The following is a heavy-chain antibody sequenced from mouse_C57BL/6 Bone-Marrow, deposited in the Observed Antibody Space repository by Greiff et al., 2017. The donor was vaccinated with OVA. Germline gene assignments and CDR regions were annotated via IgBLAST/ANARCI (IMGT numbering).Heavy chain of an antibody. V-gene: IGHV8-8*01. Sequence: QVTLKESGPGILQPSQTLSLTCSFSGFSLSTFGMGVGWIRQPSGKGLEWLAHIWWDDDKYYNPALKSRLTISKDTSKNQVFLKIANVDTADTATYYCARIEGDYDPYYYAMDYWGQGTSVTVSS. CDR2: IWWDDDK. D-gene: IGHD2-4*01. J-gene: IGHJ4*01. CDR1: GFSLSTFGMG. CDR3: ARIEGDYDPYYYAMDY.